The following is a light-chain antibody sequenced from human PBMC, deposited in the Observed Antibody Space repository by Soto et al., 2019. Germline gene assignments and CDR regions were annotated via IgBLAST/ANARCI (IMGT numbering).Light chain of an antibody. J-gene: IGLJ3*02. V-gene: IGLV4-69*01. CDR2: VNSDGSH. CDR1: SGHSYYA. Sequence: QLVLTQSPSASASLGASVKLTCTLSSGHSYYAIAWHQQQPEKGPRYLMKVNSDGSHTTGAGIPDRFSGSSSGAERYLTISSLQFEDEADYYCQTWGAGIRVFGGGTKLTVL. CDR3: QTWGAGIRV.